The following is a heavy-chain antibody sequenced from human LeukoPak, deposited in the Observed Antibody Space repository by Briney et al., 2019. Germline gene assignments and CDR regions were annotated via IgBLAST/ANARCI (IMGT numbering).Heavy chain of an antibody. J-gene: IGHJ3*02. CDR3: ARAHNWNDPQVGI. V-gene: IGHV1-2*06. Sequence: GASVKVSCKASGYSFTDYYMHWVRQAPGQGLEWMGRINPNSGGTNYAQKFQGRVTMTRDTSISTAYMELSRLRSDDTAVYYCARAHNWNDPQVGIWGQGTMVTVSS. CDR1: GYSFTDYY. D-gene: IGHD1-20*01. CDR2: INPNSGGT.